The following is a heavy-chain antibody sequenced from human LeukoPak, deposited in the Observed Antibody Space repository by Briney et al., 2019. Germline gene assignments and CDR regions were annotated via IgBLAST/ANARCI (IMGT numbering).Heavy chain of an antibody. CDR3: ARAVAGDNGGNWFDP. V-gene: IGHV3-13*01. CDR1: GFTFSSYD. Sequence: GGSLRLSCAASGFTFSSYDMHWVRQATGKGLEWVSAIGTAGDTYYPGSVKGRFTISRENAKNSLYLQMNSLRAGDTAVYYCARAVAGDNGGNWFDPWGQGTLVTVSS. CDR2: IGTAGDT. J-gene: IGHJ5*02. D-gene: IGHD6-19*01.